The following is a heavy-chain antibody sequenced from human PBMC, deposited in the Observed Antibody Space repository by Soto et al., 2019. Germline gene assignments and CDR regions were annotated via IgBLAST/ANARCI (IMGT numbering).Heavy chain of an antibody. CDR1: GFPFSSYS. J-gene: IGHJ3*02. CDR2: ISGSGGST. Sequence: GGSLSLSCAASGFPFSSYSMSWVRQAPGKGLEWVSAISGSGGSTYYADSVKGRFTISRDNSKNTLYLQMNSLRAEDTAVYYCAKTSGRFGHDAFDIWGQGTMVTVSS. CDR3: AKTSGRFGHDAFDI. V-gene: IGHV3-23*01. D-gene: IGHD3-10*01.